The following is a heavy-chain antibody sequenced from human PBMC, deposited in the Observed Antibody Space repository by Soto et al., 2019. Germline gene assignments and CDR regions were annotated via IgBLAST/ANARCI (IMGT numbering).Heavy chain of an antibody. J-gene: IGHJ3*02. D-gene: IGHD1-26*01. CDR2: ISAYNGNT. V-gene: IGHV1-18*04. Sequence: GASVKVSCKASGYTFTSYGISWVRQAPGQGLEWMGWISAYNGNTNYAQKLQGRVTMTTDTSTGTAYMELRSLRSDDTAVYYCARDGLDSGSYYDAFDIWGQGTMVTVSS. CDR1: GYTFTSYG. CDR3: ARDGLDSGSYYDAFDI.